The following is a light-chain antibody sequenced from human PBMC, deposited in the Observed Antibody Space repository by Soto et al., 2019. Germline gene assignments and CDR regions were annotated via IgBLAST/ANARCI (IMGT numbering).Light chain of an antibody. CDR3: QTWGTGIQV. Sequence: QAVVTQSPSASASLGASVKLTCTLSSGHSSYAIAWHQQQPEKGPRYFMKLNSDGSHSKGDGIPDRFSGSSSAAERYLTIASLQSEDEADYYCQTWGTGIQVFGTGTKVTVL. CDR2: LNSDGSH. CDR1: SGHSSYA. V-gene: IGLV4-69*01. J-gene: IGLJ1*01.